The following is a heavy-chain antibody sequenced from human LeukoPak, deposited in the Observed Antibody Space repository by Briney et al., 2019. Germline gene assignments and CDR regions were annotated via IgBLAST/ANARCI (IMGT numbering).Heavy chain of an antibody. Sequence: ASVKVSCKTSGYTFSRHGITWVRQAPGQGFEWMGWVSGYNGNTNYAQSVQGRVTMTTDTPTNTAYMELRSLRSDDTAVYYCAKDIHPGLDSGASCCFDYWGQGTPVTVSS. CDR3: AKDIHPGLDSGASCCFDY. D-gene: IGHD3-22*01. CDR1: GYTFSRHG. J-gene: IGHJ4*02. CDR2: VSGYNGNT. V-gene: IGHV1-18*01.